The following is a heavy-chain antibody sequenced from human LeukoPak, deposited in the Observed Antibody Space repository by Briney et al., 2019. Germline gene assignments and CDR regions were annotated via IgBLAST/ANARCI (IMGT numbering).Heavy chain of an antibody. CDR2: INHSGST. V-gene: IGHV4-34*01. CDR1: GGSSSGYY. J-gene: IGHJ3*02. CDR3: ARSMTTTYDAFDI. D-gene: IGHD4-17*01. Sequence: SETLSLTCAVYGGSSSGYYWSWIRQPPGKGLEWIGEINHSGSTNYNPSLKSRVTISVDTSKNQFSLKLSSVTAADTAVYYCARSMTTTYDAFDIWGQGTMVTVSS.